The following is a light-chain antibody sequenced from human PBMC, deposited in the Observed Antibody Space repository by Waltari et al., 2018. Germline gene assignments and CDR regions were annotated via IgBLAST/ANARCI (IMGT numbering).Light chain of an antibody. V-gene: IGKV1-5*03. Sequence: DIQMTQSPSTLSASVGDRVTITCRASPSISSWLAWYQQKPGKAPKLLLYKASSLESGVPSRFSGSGSGAEFTLTISSLQPDDFATYYCQQYNSYSRTFGQGTKVEIK. CDR1: PSISSW. CDR2: KAS. J-gene: IGKJ1*01. CDR3: QQYNSYSRT.